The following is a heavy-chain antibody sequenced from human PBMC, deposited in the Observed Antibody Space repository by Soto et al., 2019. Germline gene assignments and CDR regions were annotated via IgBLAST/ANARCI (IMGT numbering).Heavy chain of an antibody. J-gene: IGHJ2*01. V-gene: IGHV1-69*01. CDR3: ARDRGNSSSSDWYFDL. CDR2: IIPIFGTA. Sequence: QVQLVQSGAEVKKPGSSVKVSCKAYGGTFSSYAISWVRQAPGQGLEWMGGIIPIFGTANYAQKFQGRVTITADESTSTAYMELSSLRSEDTAVYYCARDRGNSSSSDWYFDLWGRGTLVTVSS. D-gene: IGHD6-6*01. CDR1: GGTFSSYA.